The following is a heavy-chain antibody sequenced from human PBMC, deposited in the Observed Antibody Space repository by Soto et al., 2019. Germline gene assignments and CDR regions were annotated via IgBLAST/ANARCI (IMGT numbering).Heavy chain of an antibody. J-gene: IGHJ6*02. CDR2: IIPIPGTA. D-gene: IGHD2-2*01. CDR3: ARSPGSRTSLVIYYYCYCGVDV. V-gene: IGHV1-69*01. Sequence: QVQLVQSGAEVKKPGSSVKVSCKASGGTFSSYAISWVRQAPGQGLEWMGGIIPIPGTANYAQKFQRGVTITADESASTGYLELCRLRSEDTDVSYCARSPGSRTSLVIYYYCYCGVDVWGQGATVTVSS. CDR1: GGTFSSYA.